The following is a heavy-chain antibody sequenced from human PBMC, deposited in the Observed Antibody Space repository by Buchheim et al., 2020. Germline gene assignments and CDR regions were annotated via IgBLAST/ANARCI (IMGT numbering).Heavy chain of an antibody. D-gene: IGHD1-14*01. Sequence: DVELLESGGGLVRPGGSLRLSCAASGFIFNTYAVTWVRQAPGKGLEWVSTISAGGETTYYADSVRGRVTISRDNSKDTLFLHLSSLRAEDTAIYYCVKRAGRTTNYWYYFDYWGQGAL. CDR1: GFIFNTYA. CDR3: VKRAGRTTNYWYYFDY. V-gene: IGHV3-23*01. CDR2: ISAGGETT. J-gene: IGHJ4*02.